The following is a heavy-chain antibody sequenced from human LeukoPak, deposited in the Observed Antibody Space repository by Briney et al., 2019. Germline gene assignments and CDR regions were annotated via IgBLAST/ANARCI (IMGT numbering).Heavy chain of an antibody. J-gene: IGHJ4*02. CDR3: ATVGIDYYDSSGPFDY. Sequence: PSETLSLTCAVSGGSISSGGSSWSWIRQPPGKGLEWIAYIYHSGSTYYNPSLKSRVTISVDRSKNQFSLNLSSVTAADTAVYYCATVGIDYYDSSGPFDYWGQGTLVTVSS. D-gene: IGHD3-22*01. CDR2: IYHSGST. CDR1: GGSISSGGSS. V-gene: IGHV4-30-2*01.